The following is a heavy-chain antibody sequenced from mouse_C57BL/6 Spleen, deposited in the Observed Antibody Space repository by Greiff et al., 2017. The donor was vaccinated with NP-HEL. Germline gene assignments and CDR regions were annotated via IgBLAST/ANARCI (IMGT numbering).Heavy chain of an antibody. CDR3: ARDPYGSTDY. CDR2: ISDGGSYT. V-gene: IGHV5-4*01. CDR1: GFTFSSYA. Sequence: EVQLQQSGGGLVKPGGSLKLSCAASGFTFSSYAMSWVRQTPEKRLEWVATISDGGSYTYYPDNVKGRFTISRDNAKNNLYLQMSHLKSEDTAMYYCARDPYGSTDYWGQGTTLTVSS. J-gene: IGHJ2*01. D-gene: IGHD1-1*01.